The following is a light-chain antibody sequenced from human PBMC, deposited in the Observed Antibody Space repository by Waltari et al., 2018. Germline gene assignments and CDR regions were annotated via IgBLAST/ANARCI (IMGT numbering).Light chain of an antibody. V-gene: IGLV2-23*01. CDR2: EGS. CDR3: CSYAGSSTLV. J-gene: IGLJ2*01. Sequence: QSALTQPASVSGSPGQSTTIPCPGTSSDVGSYNFVSWYQPPPGKAPKLMIYEGSNRPSGVSNRFSGSKSGNTASLTISGLQAEDEADYYCCSYAGSSTLVFGGGTKLTVL. CDR1: SSDVGSYNF.